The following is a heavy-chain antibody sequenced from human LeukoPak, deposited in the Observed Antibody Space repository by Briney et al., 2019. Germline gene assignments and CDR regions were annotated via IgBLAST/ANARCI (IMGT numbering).Heavy chain of an antibody. CDR2: IKSKTDGGTT. V-gene: IGHV3-15*01. CDR1: GFTFSNAW. CDR3: TTGPWVIVVVIHY. J-gene: IGHJ4*02. Sequence: GGSLRLSCAASGFTFSNAWMSWVRQAPGKGLEWVGRIKSKTDGGTTDYAAPVKGRFTISRDDSKNTLYLQMNRLKTEDTAVYYCTTGPWVIVVVIHYWGQGTLVTVSS. D-gene: IGHD3-22*01.